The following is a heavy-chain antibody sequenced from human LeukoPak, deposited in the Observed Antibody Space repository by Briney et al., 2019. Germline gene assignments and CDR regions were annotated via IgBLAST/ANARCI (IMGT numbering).Heavy chain of an antibody. D-gene: IGHD5-12*01. CDR3: VRMRIYRDSVDFDS. CDR1: GYTFTTYG. Sequence: GASVKVSCKTSGYTFTTYGIDWLRHAPGQRLEWMGWINTYNGHTEYAQKVWHRVTMTTDTSTSTAYMELTSRRSYDNAVFYCVRMRIYRDSVDFDSWGQRTLVTVSS. V-gene: IGHV1-18*04. CDR2: INTYNGHT. J-gene: IGHJ4*02.